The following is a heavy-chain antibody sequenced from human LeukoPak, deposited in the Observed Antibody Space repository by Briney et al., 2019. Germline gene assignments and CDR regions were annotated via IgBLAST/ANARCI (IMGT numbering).Heavy chain of an antibody. J-gene: IGHJ4*02. V-gene: IGHV4-31*03. D-gene: IGHD2-15*01. CDR3: ASFYCSSGSCYSEDY. CDR1: GGSISSGGYY. CDR2: IYYSGTT. Sequence: SETLSLTCTVSGGSISSGGYYWSWICQHPGKGLEWIGCIYYSGTTYYNPSLKSRITISVDTSQNQFSLKLTSVTAADTAVYYCASFYCSSGSCYSEDYWGQGTLVTVSS.